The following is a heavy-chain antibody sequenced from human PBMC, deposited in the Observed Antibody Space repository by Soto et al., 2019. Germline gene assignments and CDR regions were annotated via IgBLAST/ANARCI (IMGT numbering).Heavy chain of an antibody. V-gene: IGHV5-51*01. CDR1: GYSFTSYS. J-gene: IGHJ3*02. CDR2: XYPGDXDT. Sequence: PXXSLKISCKGSGYSFTSYSTGWVRQMPGKGLEWMGIXYPGDXDTRYSKSFQXXVTISDDXXISNDYLQWGSLKASDTAMYYCARPYLRHAFDMWGQGTMVTVSS. D-gene: IGHD4-17*01. CDR3: ARPYLRHAFDM.